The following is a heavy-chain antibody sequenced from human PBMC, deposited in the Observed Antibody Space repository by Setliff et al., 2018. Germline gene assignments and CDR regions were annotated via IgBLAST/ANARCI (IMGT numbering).Heavy chain of an antibody. V-gene: IGHV3-49*04. D-gene: IGHD6-13*01. CDR2: IRSKAYGGTT. J-gene: IGHJ4*02. CDR3: ITSSSWYPFDY. Sequence: GGSLRLSCTASGFTFGDYAMSWVRQAPGKGLEWVGFIRSKAYGGTTDYAAPVKGRFTISRDDSKNTLYLQMNSLKTEDTAVYYCITSSSWYPFDYWGQGTLVTVSS. CDR1: GFTFGDYA.